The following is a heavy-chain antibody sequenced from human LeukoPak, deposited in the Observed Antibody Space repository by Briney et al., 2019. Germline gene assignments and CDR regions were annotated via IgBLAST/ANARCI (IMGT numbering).Heavy chain of an antibody. CDR2: ISYDGSNK. CDR1: GFTFSSYA. V-gene: IGHV3-30-3*01. D-gene: IGHD3-10*01. CDR3: ARMVDDTMVRGVIPSYYGMDV. Sequence: TGGSLRLSCAASGFTFSSYAMHWVRQAPGKGLEWVAVISYDGSNKYYADSVKGRFTISRDNSKNTLYLQMNSLRAEDTAVYYCARMVDDTMVRGVIPSYYGMDVWGQGTTVTVSS. J-gene: IGHJ6*02.